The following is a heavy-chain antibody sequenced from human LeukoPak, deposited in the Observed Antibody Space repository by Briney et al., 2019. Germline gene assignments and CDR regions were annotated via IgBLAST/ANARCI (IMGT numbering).Heavy chain of an antibody. CDR2: ISGSGGST. D-gene: IGHD6-13*01. J-gene: IGHJ4*02. V-gene: IGHV3-23*01. CDR3: ATHYGVAANYFDY. CDR1: GFTFSSYA. Sequence: GGSLRLSCAASGFTFSSYAMSWVRPAPGKGLEWASAISGSGGSTYYADSVKGRFTISRDNSKNTLYLQMNSLRAEDTAVYYCATHYGVAANYFDYWGQGTLVTVSS.